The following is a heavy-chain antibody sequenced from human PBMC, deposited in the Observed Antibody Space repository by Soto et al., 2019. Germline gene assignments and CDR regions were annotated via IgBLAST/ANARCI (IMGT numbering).Heavy chain of an antibody. CDR3: AAEGVPSSMSLPRMAYHDYGLAV. V-gene: IGHV1-69*12. CDR1: GGTFNSHT. J-gene: IGHJ6*02. CDR2: IMPMFGVT. D-gene: IGHD2-2*01. Sequence: QVQLVQSGAEVTKPGSSVKVSCRASGGTFNSHTISWVRQATGLGLEWMGGIMPMFGVTNYARQFQGRLTMTAKESTTTAYRELTSPTADGTAGSYCAAEGVPSSMSLPRMAYHDYGLAVWGQGTTVIVPS.